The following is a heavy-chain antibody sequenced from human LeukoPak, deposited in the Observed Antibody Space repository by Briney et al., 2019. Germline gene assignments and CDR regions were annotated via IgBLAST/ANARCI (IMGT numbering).Heavy chain of an antibody. D-gene: IGHD6-6*01. CDR1: GGSISSYY. V-gene: IGHV4-59*01. CDR2: IYYGGST. Sequence: LETLSLTCTVSGGSISSYYWSWIRQPPGKGLKWIGYIYYGGSTNYNPSLKSRVTISVDTSKNQFSLKLSSVTAADTAVYYCARSEPARLSAYYFDYWGQGTLVTVSS. CDR3: ARSEPARLSAYYFDY. J-gene: IGHJ4*02.